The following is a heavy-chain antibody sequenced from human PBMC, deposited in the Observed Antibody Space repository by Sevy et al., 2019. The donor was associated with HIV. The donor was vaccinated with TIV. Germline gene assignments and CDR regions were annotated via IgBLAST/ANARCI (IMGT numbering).Heavy chain of an antibody. J-gene: IGHJ6*02. V-gene: IGHV4-34*01. CDR3: ARVPYCSSTSCYLSYYYYGMDV. CDR1: GGSFSGYY. Sequence: SETLSLTCAVYGGSFSGYYWSWIRQPPGKGLEWIGEINHSGSTNYNPSLKSRVTISVDTSKNQFPLKLSSVTAADTAVYYCARVPYCSSTSCYLSYYYYGMDVWGQGTTVTVSS. D-gene: IGHD2-2*01. CDR2: INHSGST.